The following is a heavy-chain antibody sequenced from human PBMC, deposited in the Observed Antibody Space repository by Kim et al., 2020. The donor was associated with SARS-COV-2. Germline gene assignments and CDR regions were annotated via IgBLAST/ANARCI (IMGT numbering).Heavy chain of an antibody. CDR1: GYTFTSYA. V-gene: IGHV7-4-1*02. Sequence: ASVKVSCKASGYTFTSYAMNWVRQAPGQGLEWMGWINTNTGNPTYAQGFTGRFVFSLDTSVSTAYLQISSLKAEDTAVYYCASGGSGRYGPGYFDYWGQGTLVTVSS. CDR3: ASGGSGRYGPGYFDY. J-gene: IGHJ4*02. CDR2: INTNTGNP. D-gene: IGHD3-10*01.